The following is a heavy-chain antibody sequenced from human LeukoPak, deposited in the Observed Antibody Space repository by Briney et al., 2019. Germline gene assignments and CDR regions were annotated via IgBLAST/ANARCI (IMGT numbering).Heavy chain of an antibody. CDR2: SSGSGGIT. J-gene: IGHJ6*02. CDR1: GFPFIRYA. CDR3: AKGGTESYHYYGMDV. V-gene: IGHV3-23*01. D-gene: IGHD1-26*01. Sequence: GSLRLSCEASGFPFIRYAMIWVRQAPGKGLEWVSGSSGSGGITSYADPVKGRFTISRDNSKNTLYLQMKSLRAEDTALYYCAKGGTESYHYYGMDVWGQGTTVTVSS.